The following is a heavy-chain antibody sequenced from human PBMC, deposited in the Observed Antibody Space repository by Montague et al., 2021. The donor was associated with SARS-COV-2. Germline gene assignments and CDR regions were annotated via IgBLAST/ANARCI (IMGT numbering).Heavy chain of an antibody. CDR2: MFYSGST. V-gene: IGHV4-39*01. D-gene: IGHD3-22*01. CDR3: ARLPYFYDSTHAFDI. J-gene: IGHJ3*02. CDR1: GGSISSSSYY. Sequence: SETLSLTCTVSGGSISSSSYYWGWIRQPPGKGLEWIGNMFYSGSTYYNTSLKSRVTISVDTSKNQFSLRLSSVTAADTAVYYCARLPYFYDSTHAFDIWGQGTLVTVSS.